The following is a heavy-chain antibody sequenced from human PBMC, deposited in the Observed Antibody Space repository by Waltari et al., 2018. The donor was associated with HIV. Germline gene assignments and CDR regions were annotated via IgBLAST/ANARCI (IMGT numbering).Heavy chain of an antibody. V-gene: IGHV3-7*01. CDR3: VRDYRWAFWFDP. J-gene: IGHJ5*02. Sequence: EVQLVESGGGLVQPGGSLRLSCATSGFSYSSDWMSWVRQAPGKGWEWVAKINEHGREKYYVDSVKGRFTISRDNAKKSLSLQLNRLTAEDTAVYYCVRDYRWAFWFDPRGQGTLVTVSS. CDR1: GFSYSSDW. D-gene: IGHD3-3*02. CDR2: INEHGREK.